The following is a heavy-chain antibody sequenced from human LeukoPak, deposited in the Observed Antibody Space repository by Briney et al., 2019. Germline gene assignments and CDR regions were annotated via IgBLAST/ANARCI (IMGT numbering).Heavy chain of an antibody. CDR2: INPKSGGT. Sequence: GASVKVSCKASGYTFTGYYMHWVRQAPGQGLEWMGWINPKSGGTNYAQKFQGRVTMTRDTSISTAYMELSRLRSDDTAVYYCARSHPDCGDKPIDWYFDLWVPGTLDTVSS. CDR3: ARSHPDCGDKPIDWYFDL. J-gene: IGHJ2*01. CDR1: GYTFTGYY. D-gene: IGHD4-17*01. V-gene: IGHV1-2*02.